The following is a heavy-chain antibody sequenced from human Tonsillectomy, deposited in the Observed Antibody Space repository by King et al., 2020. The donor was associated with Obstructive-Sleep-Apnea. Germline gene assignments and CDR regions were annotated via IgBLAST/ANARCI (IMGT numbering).Heavy chain of an antibody. CDR1: GYTFTSYA. Sequence: QLVQSGAEVKKPGASVKVSCKASGYTFTSYAMHWVRQAPGQRLEWMGWINAGNGNTKYSQKFQGRVTITRDTSASTAYMELSSLRSEDTAVYYCARGIVVVPAANFYWGQGTLVTVSS. J-gene: IGHJ4*02. D-gene: IGHD2-2*01. CDR2: INAGNGNT. V-gene: IGHV1-3*01. CDR3: ARGIVVVPAANFY.